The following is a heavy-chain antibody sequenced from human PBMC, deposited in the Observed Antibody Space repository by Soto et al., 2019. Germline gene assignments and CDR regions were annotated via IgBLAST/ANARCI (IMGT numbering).Heavy chain of an antibody. CDR1: GFTFSTYA. CDR3: AKERSSGGSFDS. J-gene: IGHJ4*02. CDR2: ISGSGDTT. Sequence: EVQLLESGGGLVQPGGSLRLSCAASGFTFSTYAMNWVRQAPGKGLEWVSGISGSGDTTYYADYVKGRFTVSRDNSKNTLYLEMNSLRAEDTAVFYCAKERSSGGSFDSWGEGTLVTVAS. D-gene: IGHD6-19*01. V-gene: IGHV3-23*01.